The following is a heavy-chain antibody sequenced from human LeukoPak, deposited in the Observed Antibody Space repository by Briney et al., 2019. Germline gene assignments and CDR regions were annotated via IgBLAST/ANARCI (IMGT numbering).Heavy chain of an antibody. CDR1: GFIFSNYW. Sequence: GGSLRLSCVASGFIFSNYWMTWVRQAPGKGLEWVANIEQDGSEKYYVDSVRGRFTISRDNAKNSLYLQVISLRAEDTAVYYCAREISSWYRTEGRFDPWGQGTLVTVSS. J-gene: IGHJ5*02. V-gene: IGHV3-7*01. D-gene: IGHD6-13*01. CDR2: IEQDGSEK. CDR3: AREISSWYRTEGRFDP.